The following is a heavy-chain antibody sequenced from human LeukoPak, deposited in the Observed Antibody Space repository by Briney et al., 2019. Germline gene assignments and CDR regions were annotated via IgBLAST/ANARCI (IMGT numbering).Heavy chain of an antibody. J-gene: IGHJ4*02. CDR3: AIHNYYDSSGPSPQSLDY. D-gene: IGHD3-22*01. CDR1: GFTVSSNY. CDR2: IYSGGST. V-gene: IGHV3-53*01. Sequence: PGGSLRLSCAASGFTVSSNYMSWVRQAPGKGLEWVSVIYSGGSTYYADSVKGRFTISRDNSKNTLYLQMNSLRAEDTAVYYCAIHNYYDSSGPSPQSLDYWGQGTLVTVPS.